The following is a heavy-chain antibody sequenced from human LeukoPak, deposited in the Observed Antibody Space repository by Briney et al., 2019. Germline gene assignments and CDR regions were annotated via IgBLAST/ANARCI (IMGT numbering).Heavy chain of an antibody. CDR3: ARDTGSSGYYYLFDY. V-gene: IGHV1-46*01. D-gene: IGHD3-22*01. CDR1: GYTFTSYY. CDR2: INPSGGST. Sequence: GASVKVSCKASGYTFTSYYMHWVRQAPGQGLEWMGIINPSGGSTSYAQKFQGRVTMTRDMSTSTVYMELSSLRSEDTAVYYCARDTGSSGYYYLFDYWGQGTLVTVSS. J-gene: IGHJ4*02.